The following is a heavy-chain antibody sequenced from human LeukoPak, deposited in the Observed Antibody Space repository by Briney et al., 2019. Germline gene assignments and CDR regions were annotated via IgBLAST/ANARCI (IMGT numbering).Heavy chain of an antibody. J-gene: IGHJ4*02. CDR2: INHDGGLT. D-gene: IGHD5/OR15-5a*01. CDR3: ARWSTGFDY. CDR1: GFTFTTYY. Sequence: GGSLRLSCATSGFTFTTYYLSWVRQAPGKGLEWLANINHDGGLTFYVDSVKGRFTISRDNAENFLYLQMNSLRAEDTAVYYCARWSTGFDYWGQGAQVTVSS. V-gene: IGHV3-7*01.